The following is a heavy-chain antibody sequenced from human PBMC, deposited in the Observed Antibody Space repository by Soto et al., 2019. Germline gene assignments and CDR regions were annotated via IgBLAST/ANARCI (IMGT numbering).Heavy chain of an antibody. J-gene: IGHJ4*02. D-gene: IGHD3-22*01. CDR1: GYTFTSYG. CDR2: ISTYKRNI. Sequence: QVQLVQSGAEVKKPGASVKVSCKASGYTFTSYGINWVRQAPGQGLEWMGWISTYKRNINYAQKFQGRVTMTTDTSSSRAYMELRSLRSDDTAVYYCAGVPVFESSGYPFNYWGQGTLVTVSS. V-gene: IGHV1-18*01. CDR3: AGVPVFESSGYPFNY.